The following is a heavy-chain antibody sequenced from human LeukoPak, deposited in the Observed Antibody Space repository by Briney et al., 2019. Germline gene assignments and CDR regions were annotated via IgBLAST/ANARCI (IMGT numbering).Heavy chain of an antibody. CDR1: GGSLSNYY. D-gene: IGHD1-1*01. CDR2: IYYSGSS. V-gene: IGHV4-59*08. Sequence: SETLSLTCTVSGGSLSNYYWSWIRQPPGKGLEWIGYIYYSGSSNYNPSLKSRVTISLDTSKNQFSLKLGSVTAADTAVYYCARKNDFDIWGQGTLVTVSS. J-gene: IGHJ3*02. CDR3: ARKNDFDI.